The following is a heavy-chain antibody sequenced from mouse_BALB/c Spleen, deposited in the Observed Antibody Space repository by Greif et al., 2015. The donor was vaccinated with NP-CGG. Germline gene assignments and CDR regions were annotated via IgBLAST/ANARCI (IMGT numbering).Heavy chain of an antibody. J-gene: IGHJ2*01. D-gene: IGHD2-1*01. CDR1: GYAFSSYW. CDR3: ARVGNYYFDY. Sequence: VQLQESGAELVRPGSSVKISCKASGYAFSSYWMNWVKQRPGQGLEWIGQIYPGDGDTNYNEKFKGKATLTADKSSSTAYMQLSSLTSEDSAVYFCARVGNYYFDYWGQGTTLTVSS. CDR2: IYPGDGDT. V-gene: IGHV1-80*01.